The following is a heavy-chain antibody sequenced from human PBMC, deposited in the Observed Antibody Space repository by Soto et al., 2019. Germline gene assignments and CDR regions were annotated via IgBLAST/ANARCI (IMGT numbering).Heavy chain of an antibody. V-gene: IGHV3-74*01. CDR3: ARGFFGQQLGLNPPDY. Sequence: GSLRLSCAASGIDFRNTWIHWVRQVPGKGLVWVSRINSDGTSIIYADFVKGRFTFSRDNAKNTVYLQMSSLRVEDTAVYYCARGFFGQQLGLNPPDYWGQGTLVTVSS. J-gene: IGHJ4*02. CDR2: INSDGTSI. D-gene: IGHD6-13*01. CDR1: GIDFRNTW.